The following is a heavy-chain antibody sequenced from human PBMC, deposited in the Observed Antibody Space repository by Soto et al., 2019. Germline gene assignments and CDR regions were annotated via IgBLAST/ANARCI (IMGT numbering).Heavy chain of an antibody. Sequence: GKGLEWMGWISAYNGNTNYAQKLQGRVTMTTDTSTSTAYMELRSLRSDDTAVYYCARTRYFFSSRRRHTRCSLGLGIPANRSSDL. J-gene: IGHJ2*01. V-gene: IGHV1-18*01. D-gene: IGHD3-9*01. CDR3: ARTRYFFSSRRRHTRCSLGLGIPANRSSDL. CDR2: ISAYNGNT.